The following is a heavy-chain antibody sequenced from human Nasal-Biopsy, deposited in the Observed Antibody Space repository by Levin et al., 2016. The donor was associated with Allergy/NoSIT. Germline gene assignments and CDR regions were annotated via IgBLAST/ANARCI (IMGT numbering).Heavy chain of an antibody. CDR2: ISGTGVGT. V-gene: IGHV3-23*01. CDR3: AKEDSSSSRYYFEY. D-gene: IGHD6-6*01. Sequence: GGSLRLSCAASGFPFGTYAMSWVRQAPGKGLEWVSGISGTGVGTYYTDSVKGRFTISRDNSKNTLYLQLISLRAEDTAVYYCAKEDSSSSRYYFEYWGQGTLVTVSS. CDR1: GFPFGTYA. J-gene: IGHJ4*02.